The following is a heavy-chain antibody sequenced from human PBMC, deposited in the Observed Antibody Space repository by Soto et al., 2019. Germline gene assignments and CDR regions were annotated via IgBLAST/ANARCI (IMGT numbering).Heavy chain of an antibody. CDR3: AKGQSPFEEEVPMTY. CDR1: GFTFSSYA. V-gene: IGHV3-23*01. CDR2: ISGSGGST. J-gene: IGHJ4*02. Sequence: GGSLRLSCAASGFTFSSYAMSWVRQAPGKGLEWVSAISGSGGSTYYADSVKGRFTISKDNSKNTLYLQMNSLRAEDTAVYYCAKGQSPFEEEVPMTYWGQGTLVTVSS. D-gene: IGHD3-9*01.